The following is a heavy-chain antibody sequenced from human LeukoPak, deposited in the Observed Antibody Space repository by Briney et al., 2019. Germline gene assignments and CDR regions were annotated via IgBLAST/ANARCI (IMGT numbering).Heavy chain of an antibody. CDR2: TSSSRGYI. CDR3: ARGYYDSSSFFDY. CDR1: GFTLSSYS. J-gene: IGHJ4*02. D-gene: IGHD3-22*01. V-gene: IGHV3-21*06. Sequence: GGSLRLSCAASGFTLSSYSMNWVRQAPGKGLEWVSSTSSSRGYIYYADSLKGRFTISRDNAKSSLYLQMNGLRAEDTAVYYCARGYYDSSSFFDYWGQGTLVTVSS.